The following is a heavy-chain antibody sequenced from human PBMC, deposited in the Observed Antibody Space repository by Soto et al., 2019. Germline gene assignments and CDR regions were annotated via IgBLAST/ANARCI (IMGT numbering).Heavy chain of an antibody. D-gene: IGHD2-15*01. CDR3: ARDWGYCSGGSCYSIRLYYYYYYGMDV. V-gene: IGHV3-7*01. CDR1: GFTFSSYW. J-gene: IGHJ6*02. Sequence: GGSLRLSCAASGFTFSSYWMSWVRQAPGKGLEWVANIKQDGSEKYYVDSVKGRFTISRDNAKNSLYLQMNSLRAEDTAVYYCARDWGYCSGGSCYSIRLYYYYYYGMDVWGQGTTVTVSS. CDR2: IKQDGSEK.